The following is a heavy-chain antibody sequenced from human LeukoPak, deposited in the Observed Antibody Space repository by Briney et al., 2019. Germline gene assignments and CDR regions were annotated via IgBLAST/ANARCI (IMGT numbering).Heavy chain of an antibody. CDR2: IRYDGSNK. CDR3: AGALFNYDSSGLTY. Sequence: GRSLRLSCAASGFTFSSYGMHWVRQAPGKGLEWVALIRYDGSNKYYADSVKGRFTISRDNSKNTLYLQMNSLSAEDTAVYYCAGALFNYDSSGLTYWGQGTLVTVSS. V-gene: IGHV3-33*01. J-gene: IGHJ4*02. D-gene: IGHD3-22*01. CDR1: GFTFSSYG.